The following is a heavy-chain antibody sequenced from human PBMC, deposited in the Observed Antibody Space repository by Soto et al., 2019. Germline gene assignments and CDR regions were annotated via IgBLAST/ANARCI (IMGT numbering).Heavy chain of an antibody. Sequence: ASVEVSCKASGYTFTGYYIHWVRQAPGQGLEWMGWINPNSGGTNYAQKFQGRVTMTRDTSISTAYMELSRLRSDDTAVYYCACAQNYHLQDFYGMDVWGQGTTVTVSS. V-gene: IGHV1-2*02. D-gene: IGHD2-2*01. CDR1: GYTFTGYY. J-gene: IGHJ6*02. CDR3: ACAQNYHLQDFYGMDV. CDR2: INPNSGGT.